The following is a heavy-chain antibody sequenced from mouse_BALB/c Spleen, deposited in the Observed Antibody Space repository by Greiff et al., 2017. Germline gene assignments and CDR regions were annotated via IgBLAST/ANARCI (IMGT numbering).Heavy chain of an antibody. CDR2: ISSGGST. V-gene: IGHV5-6-5*01. Sequence: EVQRVESGGGLVKPGGSLKLSCAASGFTFSSYAMSWVRQTPEKRLEWVASISSGGSTYYPDSVKGRFTISRDNARNILYLQMSSLRSEDTAMYYCARGQRGYYGNPFDYWGQGTTLTVSS. D-gene: IGHD2-1*01. CDR3: ARGQRGYYGNPFDY. CDR1: GFTFSSYA. J-gene: IGHJ2*01.